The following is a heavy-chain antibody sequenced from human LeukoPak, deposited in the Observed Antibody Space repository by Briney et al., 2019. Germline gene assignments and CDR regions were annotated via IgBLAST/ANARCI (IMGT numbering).Heavy chain of an antibody. Sequence: SETLSLTCIVSGGSIGRYYWSWIRQPPGKELEWLGSILYTGSTTYNPSLKSRATISIDTYKNQFSLKLTSVTAADTAFYYCATNYYISGRHYRYFDLWGRGTLVTVSS. CDR1: GGSIGRYY. CDR3: ATNYYISGRHYRYFDL. V-gene: IGHV4-59*03. J-gene: IGHJ2*01. CDR2: ILYTGST. D-gene: IGHD3-10*01.